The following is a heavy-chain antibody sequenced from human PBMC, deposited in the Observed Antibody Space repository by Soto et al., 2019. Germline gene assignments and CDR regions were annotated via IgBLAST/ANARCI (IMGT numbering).Heavy chain of an antibody. Sequence: GGSLRLSCAASGFTFSSYAMSWVRQAPGKGLEWVSSISGSGGSTYYADSVKGRLTISRDNSKNTLYLQMNSLRAEDTAVYYCAKSGGGYSQSTNWFDPWGQGTLVTVSS. D-gene: IGHD5-18*01. CDR2: ISGSGGST. CDR1: GFTFSSYA. V-gene: IGHV3-23*01. CDR3: AKSGGGYSQSTNWFDP. J-gene: IGHJ5*02.